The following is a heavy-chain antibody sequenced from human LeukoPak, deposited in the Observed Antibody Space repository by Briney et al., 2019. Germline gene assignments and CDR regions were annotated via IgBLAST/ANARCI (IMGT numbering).Heavy chain of an antibody. CDR1: GFSISNSA. Sequence: GGSLRLSCAASGFSISNSAMSWVRQAPGKGLEWVSLIIGSSGSTFYADSVKGRFTISRDNSKSTLFLQMNSLRAEDTAVYYCAKGAYDYIEMGYFDYWGQGTLVTVSS. V-gene: IGHV3-23*01. D-gene: IGHD5-12*01. J-gene: IGHJ4*02. CDR2: IIGSSGST. CDR3: AKGAYDYIEMGYFDY.